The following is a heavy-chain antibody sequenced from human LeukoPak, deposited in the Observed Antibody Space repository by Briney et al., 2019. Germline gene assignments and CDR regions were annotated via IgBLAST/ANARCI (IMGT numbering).Heavy chain of an antibody. CDR3: ARNYGHDY. J-gene: IGHJ4*02. Sequence: PSETLSLTCAVYGGSFSGYYWSWIRQPPGKGLEWTGEINHSGSTNYNPSLKSRVTISVDTSKNQFSLKLSSVTAADTAVYYCARNYGHDYWGQGTLVTVSS. V-gene: IGHV4-34*01. CDR2: INHSGST. CDR1: GGSFSGYY. D-gene: IGHD3-10*01.